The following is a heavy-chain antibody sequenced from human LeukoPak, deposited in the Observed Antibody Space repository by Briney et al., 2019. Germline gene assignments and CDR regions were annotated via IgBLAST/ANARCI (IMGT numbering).Heavy chain of an antibody. V-gene: IGHV4-59*01. CDR2: IYSSGST. D-gene: IGHD3-22*01. J-gene: IGHJ4*02. CDR3: ARNYDSSGYTAFGY. CDR1: GGSISSYY. Sequence: SETLSLTCTVSGGSISSYYWSWIRQPPGKGLEWIGHIYSSGSTNYNPSLKSRVTISVDTSKNQFSLKLSCVTAADTAVYYCARNYDSSGYTAFGYWGRGTLVTVSS.